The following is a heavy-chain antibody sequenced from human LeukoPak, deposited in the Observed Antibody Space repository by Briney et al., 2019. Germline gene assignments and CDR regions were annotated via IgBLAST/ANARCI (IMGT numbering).Heavy chain of an antibody. J-gene: IGHJ4*02. Sequence: GGSLRLSCAASGFTVRDFWMAWVRQAPGKGLEWVAHIREDRTADYYVDSVKGRFTISKDDGKNSLHLQMNSLRVEDTAVYYCVRGGWELDYWGQGTLVTVSS. V-gene: IGHV3-7*01. CDR3: VRGGWELDY. CDR1: GFTVRDFW. D-gene: IGHD4-23*01. CDR2: IREDRTAD.